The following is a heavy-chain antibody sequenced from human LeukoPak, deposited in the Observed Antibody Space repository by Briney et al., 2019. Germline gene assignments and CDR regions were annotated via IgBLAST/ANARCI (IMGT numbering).Heavy chain of an antibody. CDR3: ATTTEGIVGAKGPGSWYYYMDV. CDR1: GGSISSYY. V-gene: IGHV4-59*01. D-gene: IGHD1-26*01. J-gene: IGHJ6*03. Sequence: PSETLSLTCTVSGGSISSYYWSWIRQPPGKGLEWIGYIYYSGSTNYNPSLKSRVTISVDTSKNQFSLKLSSVTAADTAVYYCATTTEGIVGAKGPGSWYYYMDVWGKGTTVTVSS. CDR2: IYYSGST.